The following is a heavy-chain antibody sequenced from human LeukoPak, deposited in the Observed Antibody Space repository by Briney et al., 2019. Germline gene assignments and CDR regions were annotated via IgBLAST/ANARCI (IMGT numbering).Heavy chain of an antibody. CDR3: ASYYYDSSGFFDY. D-gene: IGHD3-22*01. V-gene: IGHV1-69*02. Sequence: SVKVSWKASGGTFSSYTISWVRQALGQGLEWMGRIIPILGIANYAQKFQGRVTITADKSTSTAYMELSSLRSEDTAVYYCASYYYDSSGFFDYWGQGTLVTVSS. CDR2: IIPILGIA. CDR1: GGTFSSYT. J-gene: IGHJ4*02.